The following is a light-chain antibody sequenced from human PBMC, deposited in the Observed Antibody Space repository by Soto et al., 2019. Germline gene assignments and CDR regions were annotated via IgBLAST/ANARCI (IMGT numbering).Light chain of an antibody. CDR3: QQYNSYRT. V-gene: IGKV1-13*02. CDR2: DAS. Sequence: AIQMTQSPSSLSASVGDRVTITCRASQGIRNDLGWYQQKPGKAPKLLIYDASILESGVPSRFSGSGSGTEFTRTISSLQPDDFATYYCQQYNSYRTFGQGTKVDIK. CDR1: QGIRND. J-gene: IGKJ1*01.